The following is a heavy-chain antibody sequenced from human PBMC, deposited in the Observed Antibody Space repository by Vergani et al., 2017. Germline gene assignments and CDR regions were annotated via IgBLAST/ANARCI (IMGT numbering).Heavy chain of an antibody. CDR2: ISGQNFRT. J-gene: IGHJ4*01. CDR3: VKEKIDLGSYFFDS. CDR1: GFSFTAHG. Sequence: EVQLLESGGGSAQPGESLRLSCVASGFSFTAHGLNWVRQAPGKGLEWVSGISGQNFRTHYADSVKGRFTISRDDSKNTVYLQINSLRAEDTAIYYCVKEKIDLGSYFFDSWGHGILVTVSS. D-gene: IGHD2/OR15-2a*01. V-gene: IGHV3-23*01.